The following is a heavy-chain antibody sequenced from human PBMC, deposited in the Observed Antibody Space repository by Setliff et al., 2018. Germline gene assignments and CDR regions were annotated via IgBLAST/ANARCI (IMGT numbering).Heavy chain of an antibody. D-gene: IGHD6-13*01. J-gene: IGHJ6*02. Sequence: ASVKVSCKSSGYIFAGYYIHWLRQTPGQGLEWMGWINPISGGTNYAQKFQGRVTMTRDTSISTAYMELTSLRAEDTAVYYCARGKMDVVAAGGKYCAMDVWGQGTTVTVSS. V-gene: IGHV1-2*02. CDR3: ARGKMDVVAAGGKYCAMDV. CDR2: INPISGGT. CDR1: GYIFAGYY.